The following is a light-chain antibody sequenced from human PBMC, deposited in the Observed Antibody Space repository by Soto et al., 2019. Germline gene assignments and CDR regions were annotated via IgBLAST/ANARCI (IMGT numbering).Light chain of an antibody. CDR3: CSYAGSYTYV. V-gene: IGLV2-11*01. CDR2: DVT. Sequence: QSALTQPRSVSGSPGQSVTISCTGTSSDVGGYTYVSWYQQHPGKAPKLIIYDVTERPSGVPARFSGSKSGNTASLTISGLQAEDEADYYFCSYAGSYTYVFGTGTKLTVL. J-gene: IGLJ1*01. CDR1: SSDVGGYTY.